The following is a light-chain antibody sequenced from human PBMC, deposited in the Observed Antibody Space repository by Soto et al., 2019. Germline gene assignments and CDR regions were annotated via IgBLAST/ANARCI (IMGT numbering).Light chain of an antibody. V-gene: IGKV1-5*01. CDR1: QSITTW. J-gene: IGKJ1*01. Sequence: DIQMTQHPSTLSASLGDSVTITCRASQSITTWLAWYQQRPGTAPKLLIYHASTLESGVPSRFSGSGSGTEFTLTISSLQPDDFASYYCQQNNSYSFGQGTKVDIK. CDR2: HAS. CDR3: QQNNSYS.